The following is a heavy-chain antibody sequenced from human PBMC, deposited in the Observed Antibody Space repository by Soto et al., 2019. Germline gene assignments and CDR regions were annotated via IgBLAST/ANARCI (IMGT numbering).Heavy chain of an antibody. J-gene: IGHJ6*01. D-gene: IGHD3-10*01. Sequence: GGSLRLACAASGFTFSTYAMSWVRQAPGKGLEWVSVIGEGGFSTQYAASVKRRFTISRDNSKNRLYLQMNSLRSDDTDGYFCARDSDDGVSYYVPGMDVWGQGTTVTVSS. CDR3: ARDSDDGVSYYVPGMDV. CDR1: GFTFSTYA. V-gene: IGHV3-23*01. CDR2: IGEGGFST.